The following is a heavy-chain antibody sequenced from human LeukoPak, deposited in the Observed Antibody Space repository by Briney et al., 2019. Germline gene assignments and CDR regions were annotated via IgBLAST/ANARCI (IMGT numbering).Heavy chain of an antibody. Sequence: PSETLSLTCAVYGGSFSGYYWSWIRQPPGKGLEWIGEINHSGSTNYNPSLKSRVTISVDTSKNQFSLKLSSVTAADTAVYYCARGGAGVIAAAGTSNPTAGMDVWGQGTTVTVSS. J-gene: IGHJ6*02. CDR2: INHSGST. CDR3: ARGGAGVIAAAGTSNPTAGMDV. V-gene: IGHV4-34*01. D-gene: IGHD6-13*01. CDR1: GGSFSGYY.